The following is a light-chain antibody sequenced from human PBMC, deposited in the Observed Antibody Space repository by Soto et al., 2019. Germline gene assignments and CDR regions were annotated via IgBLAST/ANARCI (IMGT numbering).Light chain of an antibody. CDR1: QTIINY. V-gene: IGKV1-39*01. CDR2: AAS. Sequence: IQMTQSPSSLSASVGDRVTITCRASQTIINYLNWYQQKPGKAPKLLIYAASTLQSGVPLRFSGSGSGTDFTLSIGSLQPEDFATYYCQQRYSTPRTFGQGTKVDIK. J-gene: IGKJ1*01. CDR3: QQRYSTPRT.